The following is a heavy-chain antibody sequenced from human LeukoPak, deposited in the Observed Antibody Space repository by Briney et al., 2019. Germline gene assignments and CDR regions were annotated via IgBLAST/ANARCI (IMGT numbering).Heavy chain of an antibody. CDR2: IYYSGST. CDR3: ARANSYYYGDLDY. J-gene: IGHJ4*02. Sequence: SETLSLTCTVSGGSINSYYWSWIRQPPWKGLEWIGYIYYSGSTNYNPSLKSRVTISVDTSKNQFSLKLSSVTAADTAVYYCARANSYYYGDLDYWGQGALVIVSS. V-gene: IGHV4-59*01. D-gene: IGHD4-17*01. CDR1: GGSINSYY.